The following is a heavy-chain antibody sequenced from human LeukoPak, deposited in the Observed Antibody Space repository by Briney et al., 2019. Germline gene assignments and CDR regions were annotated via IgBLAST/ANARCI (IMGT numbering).Heavy chain of an antibody. CDR3: ARVYYDSSGYAVPFDY. CDR1: GYTFTGYY. Sequence: ASVKVSCEASGYTFTGYYMHWVRQAPGQGLEWMGRINPNSGGTNYAQKFQGRVTMTRDTSISTAYMELSRLRSDDTAVYYCARVYYDSSGYAVPFDYWGQGTLVTVSS. J-gene: IGHJ4*02. D-gene: IGHD3-22*01. CDR2: INPNSGGT. V-gene: IGHV1-2*06.